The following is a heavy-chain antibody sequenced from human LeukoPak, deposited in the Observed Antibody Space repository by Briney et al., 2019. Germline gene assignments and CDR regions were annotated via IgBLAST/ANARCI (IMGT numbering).Heavy chain of an antibody. J-gene: IGHJ3*02. V-gene: IGHV3-7*01. CDR3: ARDSNFHSDYYYDVFDI. Sequence: GESLRLSCTASGFTFTTYWMSWVRHPPGKGLEWVANIKQDGTEKYYVDSVKGRFTISRDNAKNSLYLQMDSLRAEDTATYYCARDSNFHSDYYYDVFDIWGQGTVVTVSS. D-gene: IGHD2-21*02. CDR1: GFTFTTYW. CDR2: IKQDGTEK.